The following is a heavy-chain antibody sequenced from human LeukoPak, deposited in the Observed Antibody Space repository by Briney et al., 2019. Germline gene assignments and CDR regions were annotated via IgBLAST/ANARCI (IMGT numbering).Heavy chain of an antibody. Sequence: PSQTLSLTCTVSAGSFGSGGYYWSWIRQHPGRGLEWIGYINYSGSTYYNPSLESRCAMSVDTSKSRFSLTLSSVTAADAAVYHCARSYVAGDLGRYFYFDYWGQGTLVTVSS. CDR1: AGSFGSGGYY. J-gene: IGHJ4*02. CDR3: ARSYVAGDLGRYFYFDY. V-gene: IGHV4-31*03. CDR2: INYSGST. D-gene: IGHD1-26*01.